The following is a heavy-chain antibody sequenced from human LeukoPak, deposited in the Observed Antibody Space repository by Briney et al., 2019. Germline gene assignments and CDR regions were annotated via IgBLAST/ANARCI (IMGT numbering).Heavy chain of an antibody. V-gene: IGHV4-4*07. CDR2: IYTSGST. Sequence: SETLSLTCTVSGGSISSYYWSWIRQPAGKGLEWIGRIYTSGSTNYNPSLKSRVTMSVDTSKNQFSLKLSSVTAADTAVYYCARVSGIAVADDYYYYYGMDVWGQGTTVTVSS. D-gene: IGHD6-19*01. CDR3: ARVSGIAVADDYYYYYGMDV. CDR1: GGSISSYY. J-gene: IGHJ6*02.